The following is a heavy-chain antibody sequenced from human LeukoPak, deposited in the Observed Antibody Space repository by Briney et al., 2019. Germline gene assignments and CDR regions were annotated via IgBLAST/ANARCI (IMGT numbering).Heavy chain of an antibody. Sequence: PSETLSLTCTVSGGSISGYYWSWIRQPAGKGLEWIGRFYISGSTDYNPSLKSRATMSVDTSKNQFSLRLSSVTDADTAVYYCARVQNTGGFDYWGQGTLVTVSS. CDR2: FYISGST. J-gene: IGHJ4*02. V-gene: IGHV4-4*07. CDR1: GGSISGYY. D-gene: IGHD2/OR15-2a*01. CDR3: ARVQNTGGFDY.